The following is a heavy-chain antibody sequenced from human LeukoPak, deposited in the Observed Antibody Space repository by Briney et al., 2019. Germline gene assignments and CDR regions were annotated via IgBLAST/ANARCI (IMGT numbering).Heavy chain of an antibody. J-gene: IGHJ3*01. D-gene: IGHD2/OR15-2a*01. V-gene: IGHV3-74*01. CDR1: GLSSHNTW. Sequence: GGSLRLSCAASGLSSHNTWMHWIRQAPGKGLVWVSRIISDGITTTYADSVKGRFTISRDNAKNTMYLQMNSLRAEDTAVYYCAADGEYAFQVWGQGTMVTVSS. CDR2: IISDGITT. CDR3: AADGEYAFQV.